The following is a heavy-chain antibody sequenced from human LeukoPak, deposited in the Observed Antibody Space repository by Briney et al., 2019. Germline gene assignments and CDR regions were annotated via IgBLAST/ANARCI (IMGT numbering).Heavy chain of an antibody. Sequence: QPGGSLRLSCAASGNYWMHWVRQAPGKGLVWVSHINSDGSWTSYADSVKGRFTISRDNSKNTLYLQMNSLRAEDTAVYYCARRRGAYCSGGSCYDSAFDIWGQGTMVTVSS. CDR3: ARRRGAYCSGGSCYDSAFDI. V-gene: IGHV3-74*01. D-gene: IGHD2-15*01. CDR2: INSDGSWT. J-gene: IGHJ3*02. CDR1: GNYW.